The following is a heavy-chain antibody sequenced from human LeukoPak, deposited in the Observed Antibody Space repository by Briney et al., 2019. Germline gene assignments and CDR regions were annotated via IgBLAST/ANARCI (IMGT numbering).Heavy chain of an antibody. V-gene: IGHV3-20*04. CDR3: ARREQLYRVLYYYYYMDV. Sequence: GGSLRLSCTASGFSFGDYAMSWVRQAPGKGLEWVSGINWNGGSTGYADSVKGRFTISRDNAKNSLYLQMNSLRAEDTALYYCARREQLYRVLYYYYYMDVWGKGTTVTVSS. J-gene: IGHJ6*03. CDR2: INWNGGST. CDR1: GFSFGDYA. D-gene: IGHD6-13*01.